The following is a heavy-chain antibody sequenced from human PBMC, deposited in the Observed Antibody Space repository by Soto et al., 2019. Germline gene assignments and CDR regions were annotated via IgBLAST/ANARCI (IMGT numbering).Heavy chain of an antibody. V-gene: IGHV1-18*01. Sequence: ASVKVSCKASGYTFTTYAINWVRQAPGQGLEWMGWISVYNGNTKYAQKLQGIVTMTTDTSTSTAYIELRSLRSHDTAVYYCARDSVAARPGWFDPWGQGTLVT. D-gene: IGHD6-6*01. CDR3: ARDSVAARPGWFDP. CDR1: GYTFTTYA. J-gene: IGHJ5*02. CDR2: ISVYNGNT.